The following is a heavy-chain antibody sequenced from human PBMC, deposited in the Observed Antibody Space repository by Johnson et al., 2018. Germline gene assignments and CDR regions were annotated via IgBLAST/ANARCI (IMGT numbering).Heavy chain of an antibody. D-gene: IGHD6-13*01. Sequence: QVQLVESGGGVVQPGRSLRLSCAASGFTFSSYGMHWVRQAPGKGLEWVAVISYDGSNKYYADSVKGRFTISRDNSKNTLYRQMNSLRAEDTAVYYCAKDRTGSSWDGHYYYYYMDVWGKGTTVTVSS. V-gene: IGHV3-30*18. CDR3: AKDRTGSSWDGHYYYYYMDV. CDR1: GFTFSSYG. CDR2: ISYDGSNK. J-gene: IGHJ6*03.